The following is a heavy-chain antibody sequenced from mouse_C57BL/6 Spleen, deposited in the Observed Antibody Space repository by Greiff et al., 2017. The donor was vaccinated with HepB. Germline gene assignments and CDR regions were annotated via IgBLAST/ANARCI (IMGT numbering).Heavy chain of an antibody. CDR1: GYTFTSYW. CDR3: ARSEVYYDYVEFAY. Sequence: VQLQQPGAELVRPGTSVKLSCKASGYTFTSYWMHWVKQRPGQGLEWIGVIDPSDSYTNYNQKFKGKATLTVDTSSSTAYMQLSSLTSEDSAVYYCARSEVYYDYVEFAYWGQGTLVTVSA. CDR2: IDPSDSYT. J-gene: IGHJ3*01. V-gene: IGHV1-59*01. D-gene: IGHD2-4*01.